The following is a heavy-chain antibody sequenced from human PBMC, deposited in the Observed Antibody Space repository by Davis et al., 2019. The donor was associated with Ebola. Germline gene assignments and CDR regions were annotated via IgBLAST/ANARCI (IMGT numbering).Heavy chain of an antibody. CDR1: GDSVSGGNGA. J-gene: IGHJ6*02. D-gene: IGHD1-26*01. Sequence: HSQTLSLTCAISGDSVSGGNGAWNWIRQSPSRGLEWLGRTYYYSKWFNDYAISVKSRITVNPDTSKNQFSLQLNSVAPEDTAVYYCVRGWGRTGMGVWGQGTTVIVSS. CDR2: TYYYSKWFN. CDR3: VRGWGRTGMGV. V-gene: IGHV6-1*01.